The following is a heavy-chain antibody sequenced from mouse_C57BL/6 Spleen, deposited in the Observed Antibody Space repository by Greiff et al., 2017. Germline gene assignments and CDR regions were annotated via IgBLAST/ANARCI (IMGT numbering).Heavy chain of an antibody. J-gene: IGHJ3*01. Sequence: EVKLMESGGGLVKPGGSLKLSCAASGFTFSSYAMSWVRQTPEKRLEWVATISDGGSYTYSPDNVKGRFTISRDNAKNNLYLQMSHLKSEDTAMYYCARVGYDYAWFAYWGQGTLVTVAA. CDR1: GFTFSSYA. D-gene: IGHD2-4*01. CDR3: ARVGYDYAWFAY. CDR2: ISDGGSYT. V-gene: IGHV5-4*03.